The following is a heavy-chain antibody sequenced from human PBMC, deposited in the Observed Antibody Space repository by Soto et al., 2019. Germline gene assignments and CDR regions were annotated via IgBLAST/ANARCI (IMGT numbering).Heavy chain of an antibody. CDR2: INPLPTSGST. Sequence: VQLLESGADLVQPGGSLRLSCAASGFPFSEHSMSWVRQAPGQGLEWMAIINPLPTSGSTNYAQKFQGRVTVTRDTSTSTVYMELSSLRSEDTAIYYCARDLAAAAYWGQGTLVTVSS. CDR3: ARDLAAAAY. J-gene: IGHJ4*02. CDR1: GFPFSEHS. D-gene: IGHD6-13*01. V-gene: IGHV1-46*01.